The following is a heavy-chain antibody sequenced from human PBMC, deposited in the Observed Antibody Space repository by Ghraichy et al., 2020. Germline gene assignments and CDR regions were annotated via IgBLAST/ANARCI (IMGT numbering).Heavy chain of an antibody. V-gene: IGHV4-59*01. Sequence: SETLSLTCTVSGNSINSYYWNWIRQPPGKGLEWIGYIYYSGNTNYNPSLKSRVTISVDMSKNQFSLKLNSVTAADTAVYYCARFIAARPVSRYFDYWGQGILVSVFS. CDR1: GNSINSYY. D-gene: IGHD6-6*01. CDR3: ARFIAARPVSRYFDY. J-gene: IGHJ4*02. CDR2: IYYSGNT.